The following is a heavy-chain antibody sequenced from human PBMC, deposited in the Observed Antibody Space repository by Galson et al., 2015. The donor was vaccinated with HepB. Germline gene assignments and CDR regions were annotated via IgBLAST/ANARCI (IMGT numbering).Heavy chain of an antibody. CDR2: ISSSSSYI. CDR1: GFTFSSYS. J-gene: IGHJ4*03. Sequence: SLRLSCAASGFTFSSYSMNWVRQAPGKGLEWVSSISSSSSYIYYADSVKGRFTISGDNAKNSLYLQMNSLGAEDTAVYYCASGGYSGYDSYYFDYWGQGTMVTVSS. D-gene: IGHD5-12*01. CDR3: ASGGYSGYDSYYFDY. V-gene: IGHV3-21*01.